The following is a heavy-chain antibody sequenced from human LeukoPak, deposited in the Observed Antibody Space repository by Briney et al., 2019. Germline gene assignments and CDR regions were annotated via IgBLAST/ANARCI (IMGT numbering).Heavy chain of an antibody. CDR1: GGSISSSSYY. CDR3: ARMGLDNWNGFDY. V-gene: IGHV4-39*01. Sequence: SETLSLTCTVSGGSISSSSYYWGWIRQPPGKGLEWIGSIYYSGGTYYNPSLKSRVTISVDTSKNQFSLKLSSVTAADTAVYYCARMGLDNWNGFDYWGQGTLVTVSS. D-gene: IGHD1-20*01. CDR2: IYYSGGT. J-gene: IGHJ4*02.